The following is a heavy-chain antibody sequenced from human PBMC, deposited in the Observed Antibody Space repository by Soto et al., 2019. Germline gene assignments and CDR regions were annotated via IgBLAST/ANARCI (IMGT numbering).Heavy chain of an antibody. Sequence: QLRESGPGLVRLSETLSLTCTVSGDSLIGNSYYWAWIRQPPGKGLEWIATVYSSASTYYNPSLESGATIPVGAPTKHFSLHLLSVAAADTAVYYCPRCTFPSGDFDYWGQGAQVTVAS. J-gene: IGHJ4*02. CDR1: GDSLIGNSYY. CDR2: VYSSAST. D-gene: IGHD2-8*01. CDR3: PRCTFPSGDFDY. V-gene: IGHV4-39*02.